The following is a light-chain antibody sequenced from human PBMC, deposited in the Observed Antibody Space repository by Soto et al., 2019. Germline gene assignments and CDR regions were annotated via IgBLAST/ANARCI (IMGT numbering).Light chain of an antibody. V-gene: IGKV3-15*01. J-gene: IGKJ1*01. Sequence: EIVLTQSPGTLSLSPWARATLSCRASQSVSTSSLAWYQQKGGQAPRLLIHGASTRATGIPARFSGSGSGTEFTLTISSLQSEDFAVYYCQQYNNWPGTFGQGTKVDIK. CDR1: QSVSTSS. CDR2: GAS. CDR3: QQYNNWPGT.